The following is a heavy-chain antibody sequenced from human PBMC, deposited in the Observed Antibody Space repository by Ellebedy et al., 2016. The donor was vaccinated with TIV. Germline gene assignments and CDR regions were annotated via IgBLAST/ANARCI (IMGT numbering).Heavy chain of an antibody. J-gene: IGHJ3*01. CDR1: GFTFSTYT. Sequence: GESLKISCATSGFTFSTYTMHWVRQAPGKGLEWVALISYHGRTTYYADSVKGRFTISRDNSKNTLYLQMAGRRDEDTAMYYCARVCWAKVIEDAFDVWGRGTLVTVSS. V-gene: IGHV3-30*04. CDR2: ISYHGRTT. CDR3: ARVCWAKVIEDAFDV. D-gene: IGHD3-16*02.